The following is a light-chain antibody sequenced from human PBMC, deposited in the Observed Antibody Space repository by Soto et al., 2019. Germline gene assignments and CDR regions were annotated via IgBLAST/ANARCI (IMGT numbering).Light chain of an antibody. J-gene: IGKJ2*01. CDR2: DSS. V-gene: IGKV1-17*03. Sequence: DVQMTPSPSAMSASVGDRVTITCRASQDISRFVAWFQQKPGKAPERLIYDSSSLQPGVPSRFSGSGSGTEFTLAISGLQPEDFATYYCLQHNNYPYTFGQGTKVDIK. CDR1: QDISRF. CDR3: LQHNNYPYT.